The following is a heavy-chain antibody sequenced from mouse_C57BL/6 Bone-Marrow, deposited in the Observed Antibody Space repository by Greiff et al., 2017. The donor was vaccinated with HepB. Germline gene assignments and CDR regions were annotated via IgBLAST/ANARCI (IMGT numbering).Heavy chain of an antibody. J-gene: IGHJ2*01. V-gene: IGHV3-6*01. D-gene: IGHD1-1*01. CDR3: ASFITTEDYFDY. CDR2: ISYDGSN. Sequence: DVQLQESGPGLVKPSQSLSLTCSVTGYSITSGYYWNWIRQFPGNKLEWMGYISYDGSNNYNPSLKNRISITRDTSKNQFFLKLNSVTTEDTATYYCASFITTEDYFDYWGQGTTLTVSS. CDR1: GYSITSGYY.